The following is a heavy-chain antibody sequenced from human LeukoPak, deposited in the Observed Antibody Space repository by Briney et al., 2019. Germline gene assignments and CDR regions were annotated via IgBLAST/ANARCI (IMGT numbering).Heavy chain of an antibody. J-gene: IGHJ5*02. CDR3: AKDRPGGTMVRGVFDP. Sequence: GGSLRLSCTASGFTFGDYAMSWVRQAPGKGLEWVGLIRSKAYGGTTEYAASVKGRFTISRDDSKSIAYLQMNSLKTEDTAVYYCAKDRPGGTMVRGVFDPWGQGTLVTVSS. CDR1: GFTFGDYA. V-gene: IGHV3-49*04. CDR2: IRSKAYGGTT. D-gene: IGHD3-10*01.